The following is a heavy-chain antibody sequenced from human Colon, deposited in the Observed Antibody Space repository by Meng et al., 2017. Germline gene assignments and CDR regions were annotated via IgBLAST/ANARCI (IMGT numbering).Heavy chain of an antibody. Sequence: EGQLVESGGGLGQPGGSLRLSCAVSGFSVSSDFMIWVRQDPGKGLEWVSMIHSSAGTFFADSVKGRFTVSTDNSKNTLYLQMNSLRIEDTAVYHCANRFVWGLGTLVTVSS. V-gene: IGHV3-66*02. J-gene: IGHJ4*02. CDR3: ANRFV. CDR2: IHSSAGT. D-gene: IGHD3-3*01. CDR1: GFSVSSDF.